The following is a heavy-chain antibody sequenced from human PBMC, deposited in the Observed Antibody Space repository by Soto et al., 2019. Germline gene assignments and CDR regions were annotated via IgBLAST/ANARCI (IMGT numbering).Heavy chain of an antibody. CDR3: ARGLPGELLPNCFGS. CDR1: GFTFSSYA. CDR2: MGGSGRST. D-gene: IGHD3-10*01. V-gene: IGHV3-23*01. J-gene: IGHJ5*01. Sequence: EVQLLESGGGLVQPGGSLRLSCAASGFTFSSYAMTWVRQAPGKGLEWVSSMGGSGRSTYYTDSVKGRFTISRDNSKGTLYLHMTSLRAEDTAVYYCARGLPGELLPNCFGSWGQGTLVTVSS.